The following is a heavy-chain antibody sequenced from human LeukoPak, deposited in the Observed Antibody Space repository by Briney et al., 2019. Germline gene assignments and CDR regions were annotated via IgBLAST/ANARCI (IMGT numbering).Heavy chain of an antibody. CDR1: EFSVGSNY. J-gene: IGHJ3*02. Sequence: GGSLRLSCAASEFSVGSNYMTWVRQAPGKGLEWVSLIYSGGSTYYADSVKGRFTISRDNSKNTLYLQMNSLRPEDTSVYHCARAGGLYNWNFGDAIDIWGQGTRVTVSS. V-gene: IGHV3-66*01. D-gene: IGHD1-20*01. CDR3: ARAGGLYNWNFGDAIDI. CDR2: IYSGGST.